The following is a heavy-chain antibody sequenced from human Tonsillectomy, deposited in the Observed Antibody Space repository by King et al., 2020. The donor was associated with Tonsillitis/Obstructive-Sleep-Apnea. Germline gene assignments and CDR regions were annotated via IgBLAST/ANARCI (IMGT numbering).Heavy chain of an antibody. D-gene: IGHD3-9*01. V-gene: IGHV4-4*07. CDR3: ARAGILTGYSGMRYCGMDV. Sequence: QLQESGPGLVKPSETLSLTCTVSGGSISSYYWSWIRQPAGKGLEWIGRIYTSGSTNYNPSLKSRVTMSVDTSKNQFSLKLSSVTAADTAVYYCARAGILTGYSGMRYCGMDVWGQGTTVTVSS. CDR1: GGSISSYY. CDR2: IYTSGST. J-gene: IGHJ6*02.